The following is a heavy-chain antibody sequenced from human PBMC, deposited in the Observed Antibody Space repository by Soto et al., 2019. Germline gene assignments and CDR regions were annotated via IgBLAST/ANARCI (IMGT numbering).Heavy chain of an antibody. CDR2: VNHIGTT. CDR1: GGSFSGYY. Sequence: PSETLSLTCDVSGGSFSGYYWTWIRQAPEKGLEWIGEVNHIGTTNYSPSLKSRGSVSVDTSKNQFSLKLTSVTAADTGLYFCARGRRWGQSVKGLDSWGQGTLVTVSS. D-gene: IGHD3-16*01. CDR3: ARGRRWGQSVKGLDS. V-gene: IGHV4-34*01. J-gene: IGHJ4*02.